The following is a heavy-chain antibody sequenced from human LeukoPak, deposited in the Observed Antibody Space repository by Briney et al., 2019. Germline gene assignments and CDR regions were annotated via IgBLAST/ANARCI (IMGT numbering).Heavy chain of an antibody. D-gene: IGHD6-19*01. CDR1: GGSISSDY. Sequence: ASETLSLTCTVSGGSISSDYWSWVRQPPGKGLEWIGYIYYSGSTNYNPSLKSRVTISVDASKNQFSLKLSSVTAADTAVYYCARGYSSGLFGYWGQGTLVTVSS. J-gene: IGHJ4*02. CDR3: ARGYSSGLFGY. V-gene: IGHV4-59*01. CDR2: IYYSGST.